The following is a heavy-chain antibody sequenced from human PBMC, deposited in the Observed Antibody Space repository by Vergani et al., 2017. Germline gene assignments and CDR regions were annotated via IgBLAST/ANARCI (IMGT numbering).Heavy chain of an antibody. V-gene: IGHV3-23*01. CDR1: GFSFDDYD. Sequence: EVQLLESGGGLVQPGGSLRLSCAASGFSFDDYDMHWVRQAPGKGLEWVSTLSASDRRTHYADSVKGRFTISRDISKNTLFLHMNSLRPEDTAVYYCAKVGRSEVAGTFGAFDIWGQGTMVTVSS. CDR3: AKVGRSEVAGTFGAFDI. D-gene: IGHD6-19*01. J-gene: IGHJ3*02. CDR2: LSASDRRT.